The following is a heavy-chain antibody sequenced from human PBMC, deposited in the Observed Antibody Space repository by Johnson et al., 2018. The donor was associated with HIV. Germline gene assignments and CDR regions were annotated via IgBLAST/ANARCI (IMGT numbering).Heavy chain of an antibody. CDR2: ISYDGSNK. CDR1: GFTFSSYA. Sequence: QVQLVESGGGVVQPGRSLRLSCAASGFTFSSYAMHWVRQAPGKGLEWVAVISYDGSNKYYADSVKGRFTISRDNSKNTLYLQMNSLRAEDTAVYYCAKTRLRFLEWYDAFDIWA. CDR3: AKTRLRFLEWYDAFDI. J-gene: IGHJ3*02. D-gene: IGHD3-3*01. V-gene: IGHV3-30*18.